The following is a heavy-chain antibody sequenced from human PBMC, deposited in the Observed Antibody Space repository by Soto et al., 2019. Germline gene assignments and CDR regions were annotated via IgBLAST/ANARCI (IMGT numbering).Heavy chain of an antibody. CDR1: GFTFSSYA. Sequence: GGSLRLSCAASGFTFSSYAMHWVRQAPGKELEWVAVISYDGSNKYYADSVKGRFTISRDNSKNTLYLQMNSLRAEDTAVYYCARRPRYGSSLTPTLYYGMDVWGQGTTVTVSS. D-gene: IGHD6-13*01. CDR2: ISYDGSNK. V-gene: IGHV3-30-3*01. J-gene: IGHJ6*02. CDR3: ARRPRYGSSLTPTLYYGMDV.